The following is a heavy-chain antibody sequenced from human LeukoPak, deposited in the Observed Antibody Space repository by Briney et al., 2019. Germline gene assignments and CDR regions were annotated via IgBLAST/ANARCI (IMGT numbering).Heavy chain of an antibody. J-gene: IGHJ3*02. V-gene: IGHV4-4*07. Sequence: SETLSLTCTVSGGSISLYYWNWIRQPAGKGLEWIGRIYTSGSTNYNPSLKSRVTMSVDTSKNQFSLKLSSVTAADTAVYYCARVGYCSSTSCYTFDIWGQGTMVTVSS. D-gene: IGHD2-2*02. CDR3: ARVGYCSSTSCYTFDI. CDR2: IYTSGST. CDR1: GGSISLYY.